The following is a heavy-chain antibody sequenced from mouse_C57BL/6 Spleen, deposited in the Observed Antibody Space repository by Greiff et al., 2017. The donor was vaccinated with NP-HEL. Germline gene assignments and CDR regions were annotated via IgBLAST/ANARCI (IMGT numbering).Heavy chain of an antibody. J-gene: IGHJ2*01. Sequence: QVQLKESGPGLVQPSQSLSITCTVSGFSLTSYGVHWVRQSPGKGLEWLGVIWSGGSTDYNAAFISRLSISKDNSKSQVFFKMNSLQADDTAIYYCARGKGYDVGGYFDYWGQGTTLTVSS. CDR3: ARGKGYDVGGYFDY. D-gene: IGHD2-2*01. V-gene: IGHV2-2*01. CDR1: GFSLTSYG. CDR2: IWSGGST.